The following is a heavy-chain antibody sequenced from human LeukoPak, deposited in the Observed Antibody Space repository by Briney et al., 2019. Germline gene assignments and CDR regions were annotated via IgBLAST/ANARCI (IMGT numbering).Heavy chain of an antibody. CDR2: INHSGST. Sequence: SETLSLTCAVYGGSFSGYYWSWIRQPPGKGLEWIGEINHSGSTNYNPSLKSRVTISVDTSKNQFSLKLSSVTAADTAVYYCARKPVDIVAMDYWGQGTLVTVSS. J-gene: IGHJ4*02. CDR1: GGSFSGYY. V-gene: IGHV4-34*01. CDR3: ARKPVDIVAMDY. D-gene: IGHD5-12*01.